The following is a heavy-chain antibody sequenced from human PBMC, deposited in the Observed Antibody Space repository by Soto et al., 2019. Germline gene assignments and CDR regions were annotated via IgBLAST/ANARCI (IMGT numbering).Heavy chain of an antibody. Sequence: PGRSLILSCAGSCFTLSDHYIDWVRQAPGKGLGWVAVISSDGSEKYYLDSVRDRFTISRDNSKNTLYLQMNNLRPEDTAMYYCANSWTTLTTGFDFWGQGALVTVSS. CDR3: ANSWTTLTTGFDF. J-gene: IGHJ4*02. CDR2: ISSDGSEK. CDR1: CFTLSDHY. D-gene: IGHD4-17*01. V-gene: IGHV3-30*18.